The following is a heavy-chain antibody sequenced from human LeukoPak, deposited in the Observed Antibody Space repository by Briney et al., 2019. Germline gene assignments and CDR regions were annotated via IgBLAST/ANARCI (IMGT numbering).Heavy chain of an antibody. Sequence: GESLKISCKGSGXSFTSYWSTWVRQMPGKGLEWMGRIDPSESYTNYSPSFQGHVTIAADKSITTAYLQWSSLKASDTAMYYCARLEGGVIVDYWGQGTLVTVSS. CDR3: ARLEGGVIVDY. D-gene: IGHD3-16*02. CDR2: IDPSESYT. V-gene: IGHV5-10-1*01. CDR1: GXSFTSYW. J-gene: IGHJ4*02.